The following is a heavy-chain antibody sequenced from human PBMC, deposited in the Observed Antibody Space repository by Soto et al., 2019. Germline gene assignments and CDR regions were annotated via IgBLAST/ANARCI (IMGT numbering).Heavy chain of an antibody. J-gene: IGHJ6*02. CDR3: ARGPSYCSGGSCSRRPYYYGMDV. D-gene: IGHD2-15*01. V-gene: IGHV1-69*05. Sequence: QVQLVQSGAAVKKPGSSVKVSCKASGGTFSSYAISWVRHAPGQGLEWMGGIIPIFGTANYAQKFQGRVTITPDESTSTDYMELSSLRSEDTAVYYCARGPSYCSGGSCSRRPYYYGMDVWGQGTTVTVSS. CDR1: GGTFSSYA. CDR2: IIPIFGTA.